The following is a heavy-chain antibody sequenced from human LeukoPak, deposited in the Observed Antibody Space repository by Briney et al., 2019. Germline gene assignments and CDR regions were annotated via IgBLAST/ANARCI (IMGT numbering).Heavy chain of an antibody. CDR1: GFTFSSYA. CDR2: ISGSGGST. Sequence: GGSLRLSCAASGFTFSSYAMSWVRQAPGKGLEWVSAISGSGGSTYYADSVKGRFTISRDNSKNTLYLQMNSLRTEDTAVYYCAKDRYSGYVYFDYWGQGTLVTVSS. V-gene: IGHV3-23*01. J-gene: IGHJ4*02. D-gene: IGHD5-12*01. CDR3: AKDRYSGYVYFDY.